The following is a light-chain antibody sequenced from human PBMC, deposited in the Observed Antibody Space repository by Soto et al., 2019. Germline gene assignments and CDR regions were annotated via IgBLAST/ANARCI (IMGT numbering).Light chain of an antibody. Sequence: AIQMTQSPSSLSASVGDRVTITCRASQDIKNELGWYQQEPGKAPKLLIYAASSLQSGVPARFSGSGSGTDFTLTISSLQPEDCATYYCLQDSNYPRTFGQGTKLEIK. J-gene: IGKJ2*01. CDR1: QDIKNE. V-gene: IGKV1-6*01. CDR2: AAS. CDR3: LQDSNYPRT.